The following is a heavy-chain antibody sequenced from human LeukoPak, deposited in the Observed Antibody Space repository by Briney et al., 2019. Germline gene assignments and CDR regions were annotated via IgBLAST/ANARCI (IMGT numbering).Heavy chain of an antibody. CDR2: VSSSGST. CDR3: ARGVIAAGGNGFDY. Sequence: SETLSLTCGVSGDSISDFYWSWIRQPAGKGLEWIGRVSSSGSTDYNASLKSRVTMSVDTSKNQLSLKVISVTAADTAVYYCARGVIAAGGNGFDYWGQGTLVTVSS. CDR1: GDSISDFY. D-gene: IGHD6-13*01. J-gene: IGHJ4*02. V-gene: IGHV4-4*07.